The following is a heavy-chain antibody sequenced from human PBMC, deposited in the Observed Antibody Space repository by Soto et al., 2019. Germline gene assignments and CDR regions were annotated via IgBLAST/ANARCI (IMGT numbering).Heavy chain of an antibody. J-gene: IGHJ6*03. D-gene: IGHD2-15*01. V-gene: IGHV3-23*01. CDR2: ISGSGGST. Sequence: GGSLRLSCAASGFTFSSYAMSWVRQAPGKGLEWVSAISGSGGSTYYADSVKGRFTISRDNSKNTLYLQMNSLRAEDTAVYYCAKGHAGIVVVVAAYYMDVWGKGTTVTVSS. CDR3: AKGHAGIVVVVAAYYMDV. CDR1: GFTFSSYA.